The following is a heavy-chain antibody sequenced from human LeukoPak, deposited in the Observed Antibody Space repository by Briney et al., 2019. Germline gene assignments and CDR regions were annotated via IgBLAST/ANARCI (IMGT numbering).Heavy chain of an antibody. V-gene: IGHV1-8*01. D-gene: IGHD3-9*01. J-gene: IGHJ6*02. CDR3: ENGIRYFDWLYLETYYYYGIDV. CDR1: GYTFTSYD. CDR2: MNPSSGNT. Sequence: ASVKVSCKASGYTFTSYDINWVRQATGQGLEAVEWMNPSSGNTGYAQKFQCRVTMTRNTSISTAYMELSSLKSEDIFFFHAENGIRYFDWLYLETYYYYGIDVWGQGTTVTVSS.